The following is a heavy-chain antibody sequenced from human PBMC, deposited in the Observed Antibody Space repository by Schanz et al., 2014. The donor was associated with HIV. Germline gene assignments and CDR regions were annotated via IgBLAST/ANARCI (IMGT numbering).Heavy chain of an antibody. Sequence: QVQLVESGGGVVQPGTSLRLSCAASGFNFRIFGMHWVRQAPGKGLEWVAIIGYDGTNIYYAASVKGRFTVSRDNSKNINTLYLQMNSLRVDDTAVYYCVRDQGTTWASGGNWFDPWGQGTLVSVSS. CDR2: IGYDGTNI. D-gene: IGHD3-10*01. V-gene: IGHV3-33*01. CDR3: VRDQGTTWASGGNWFDP. J-gene: IGHJ5*02. CDR1: GFNFRIFG.